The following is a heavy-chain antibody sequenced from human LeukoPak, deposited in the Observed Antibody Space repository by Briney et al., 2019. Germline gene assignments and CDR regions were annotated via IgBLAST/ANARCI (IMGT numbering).Heavy chain of an antibody. CDR2: ISSSSSYI. V-gene: IGHV3-21*01. CDR3: ARAIAAAGNFAFDI. CDR1: GFTFSSYS. Sequence: GGSLRLSCAASGFTFSSYSMNWVRKAPGKGLEWVSSISSSSSYIYYADSVKGRFTISRDNAKNSLYLQMNSLRAEDTAVYYCARAIAAAGNFAFDIWGQGTMVTVS. J-gene: IGHJ3*02. D-gene: IGHD6-13*01.